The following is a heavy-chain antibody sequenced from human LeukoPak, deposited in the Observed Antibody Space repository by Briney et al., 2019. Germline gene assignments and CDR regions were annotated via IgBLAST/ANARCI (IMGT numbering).Heavy chain of an antibody. D-gene: IGHD3-10*01. Sequence: SETLSLTCTVSGDSISSSNWWSWVRQPPGKGLEWIGEVYHSGATNYNPSLRSRVIISADRSSNQFSLRLNSVTAADTAVFYCARGEGYGSGTVHFDYWGRGILVTVSS. CDR1: GDSISSSNW. CDR2: VYHSGAT. V-gene: IGHV4-4*02. J-gene: IGHJ4*02. CDR3: ARGEGYGSGTVHFDY.